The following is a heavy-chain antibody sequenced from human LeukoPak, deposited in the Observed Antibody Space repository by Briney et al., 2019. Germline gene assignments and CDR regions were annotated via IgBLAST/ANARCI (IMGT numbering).Heavy chain of an antibody. D-gene: IGHD2-2*01. CDR3: ARVDLYCSSTSCYSFDY. CDR2: IYPGDSDT. Sequence: GESLKISCKGFGYSFTSYWIARVRQMPGKGLEWMGIIYPGDSDTRYSPSFQGQVTILGDKSISTVYLQWSSLKASDTAMYYCARVDLYCSSTSCYSFDYWGQGTLVTVSS. J-gene: IGHJ4*02. CDR1: GYSFTSYW. V-gene: IGHV5-51*01.